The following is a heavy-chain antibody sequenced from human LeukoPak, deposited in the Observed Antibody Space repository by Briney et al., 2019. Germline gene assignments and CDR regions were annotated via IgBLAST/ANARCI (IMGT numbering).Heavy chain of an antibody. Sequence: NPSETLSLTCTVSGDSISTSSSYWGWIRQPPGEGLEWIGSIYYSGSTNYNPSLKSRVTISVDTSKNQFSLKLSSVTAADTAVYYCARVLGSDYSFDYWGQGTLVTVSS. J-gene: IGHJ4*02. D-gene: IGHD2-21*02. CDR2: IYYSGST. V-gene: IGHV4-39*07. CDR3: ARVLGSDYSFDY. CDR1: GDSISTSSSY.